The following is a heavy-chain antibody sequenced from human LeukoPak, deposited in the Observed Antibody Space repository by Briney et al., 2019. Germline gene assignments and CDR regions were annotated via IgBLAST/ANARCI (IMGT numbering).Heavy chain of an antibody. CDR1: GGTFSSYT. D-gene: IGHD3-22*01. Sequence: RASVKVSCKASGGTFSSYTISWVRQAPGQGLEWMGRINPNSGGTNYAQKFQGRVTMTRDTSISTAYMELSRLRSDDTAVYYCARAQDYYDSSVRHAFDIWGQGTMVTVSS. CDR3: ARAQDYYDSSVRHAFDI. V-gene: IGHV1-2*06. J-gene: IGHJ3*02. CDR2: INPNSGGT.